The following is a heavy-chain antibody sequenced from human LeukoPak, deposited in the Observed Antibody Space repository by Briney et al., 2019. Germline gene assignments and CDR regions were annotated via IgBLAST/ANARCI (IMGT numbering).Heavy chain of an antibody. V-gene: IGHV3-23*01. CDR2: ISGSGGST. Sequence: GGSLRLSCAASGFTFSSYAMSWVRQAPGKGLEWVSAISGSGGSTYYADSVKGRFTISRDNSKNTLYLQMNSLRAEDTAVYYCARVLFGSGICPDYWGQGSLVTVSS. CDR1: GFTFSSYA. J-gene: IGHJ4*02. D-gene: IGHD3-10*01. CDR3: ARVLFGSGICPDY.